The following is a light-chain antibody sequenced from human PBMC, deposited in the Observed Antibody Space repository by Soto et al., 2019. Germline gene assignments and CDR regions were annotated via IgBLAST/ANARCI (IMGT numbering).Light chain of an antibody. CDR2: EGS. V-gene: IGLV2-23*03. Sequence: QSALTQPACVSGSPGQSITISCTGTSSDVGSYNLVSWYQQHPGKAPKLMIYEGSKRPSGVSNRFSGSKSGNTASLTISGLQAEDEADYYCCSYAGSSNIDYVFGTGTKLTVL. J-gene: IGLJ1*01. CDR1: SSDVGSYNL. CDR3: CSYAGSSNIDYV.